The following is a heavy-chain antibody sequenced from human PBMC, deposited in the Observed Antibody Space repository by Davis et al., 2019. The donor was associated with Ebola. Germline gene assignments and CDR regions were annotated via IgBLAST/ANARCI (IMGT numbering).Heavy chain of an antibody. CDR2: INRSGTA. Sequence: MPSETLSLTCAVYGGSLSGYYWSWIRQPPGKGLEWIGEINRSGTANYNPSLKSRVTMSLDTSKSQIPLRLTSLTAADTAVYYCARGGGSSWHWKAAFDIWGQGTTVTVSS. CDR1: GGSLSGYY. J-gene: IGHJ3*02. V-gene: IGHV4-34*01. CDR3: ARGGGSSWHWKAAFDI. D-gene: IGHD6-13*01.